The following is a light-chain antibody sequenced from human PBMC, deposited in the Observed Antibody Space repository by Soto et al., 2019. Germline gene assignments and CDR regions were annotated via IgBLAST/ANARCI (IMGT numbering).Light chain of an antibody. J-gene: IGKJ1*01. CDR3: QKYDSAPRT. V-gene: IGKV1-27*01. Sequence: DIQMTQSPSSLSASVGDRVTITCRVSEGIRNYLAWYQHKPGKVPKILIYAASTLHSGVPSRFSGSGSGTDFTLTISSLQPEDVATYYCQKYDSAPRTFGQGTKVEIK. CDR2: AAS. CDR1: EGIRNY.